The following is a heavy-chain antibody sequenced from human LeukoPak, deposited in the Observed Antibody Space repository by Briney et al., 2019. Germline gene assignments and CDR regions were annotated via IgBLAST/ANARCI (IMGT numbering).Heavy chain of an antibody. Sequence: SETLSLTCTVSGGFISSYYWSWIRQPPRKGLDLIGYIYYSGSTNYNPSLKSRVTISVDTPKNQFSLKLSSVTAADTAVYYCARDIYDYVWGSSPLWGQGTLVTVSS. CDR2: IYYSGST. CDR1: GGFISSYY. CDR3: ARDIYDYVWGSSPL. J-gene: IGHJ4*02. D-gene: IGHD3-16*01. V-gene: IGHV4-59*01.